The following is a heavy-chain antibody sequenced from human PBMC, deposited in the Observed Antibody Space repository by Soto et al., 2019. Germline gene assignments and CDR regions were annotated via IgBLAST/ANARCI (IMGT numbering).Heavy chain of an antibody. J-gene: IGHJ6*03. V-gene: IGHV4-39*01. CDR2: IYYSGST. D-gene: IGHD6-19*01. CDR1: GGSISSSSYY. CDR3: ARYLRAVAGSDYYYYMDV. Sequence: SETLSLTCTVSGGSISSSSYYWGWIRQPPGKGLEWIGSIYYSGSTYYNPSLKSRVTISVDTSKNQFSLKLSSVTAADTAVYYCARYLRAVAGSDYYYYMDVWGKGTTVTVSS.